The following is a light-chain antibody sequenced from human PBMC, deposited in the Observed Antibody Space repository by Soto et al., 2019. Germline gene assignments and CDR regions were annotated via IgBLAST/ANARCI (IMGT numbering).Light chain of an antibody. J-gene: IGLJ1*01. CDR3: SSYTSISTYV. V-gene: IGLV2-14*01. CDR2: DVT. Sequence: QSALTQRASVSGSPGQSITISCTGTSSDVGGYNFVSWYQQHPDKAPKLMIYDVTNRPSGVSNRFSGSKSGNTASLTISGLQAEDEADYYFSSYTSISTYVFGTGTKVTVL. CDR1: SSDVGGYNF.